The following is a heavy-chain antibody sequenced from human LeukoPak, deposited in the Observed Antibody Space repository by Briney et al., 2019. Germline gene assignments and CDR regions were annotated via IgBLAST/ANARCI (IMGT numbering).Heavy chain of an antibody. J-gene: IGHJ4*02. CDR3: ARDHTVSCGSYRYNDY. Sequence: KPGGSLRLSCAASGFTFSSYSMNWVRQAPGKGLEWVSSISSSSSYIYYADSVKGRFTISRDNAKNSLYLQMNSLRAEDTAVYYCARDHTVSCGSYRYNDYWGQGTLVTVSS. D-gene: IGHD3-16*02. CDR2: ISSSSSYI. V-gene: IGHV3-21*01. CDR1: GFTFSSYS.